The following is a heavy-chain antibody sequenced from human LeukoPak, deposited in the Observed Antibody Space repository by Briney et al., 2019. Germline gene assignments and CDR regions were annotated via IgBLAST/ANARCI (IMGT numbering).Heavy chain of an antibody. J-gene: IGHJ6*03. CDR1: GFTFSSYA. Sequence: GGSLRLSCAASGFTFSSYAMYWVRQAPGKGLEFVSAICCNGGCTYYANSVKGGFTISRDNAKNTLYLQMGSLRAEDMAVYYCATGNSDGYYYYYMGVWGKGTTVTVSS. V-gene: IGHV3-64*01. CDR2: ICCNGGCT. D-gene: IGHD4-23*01. CDR3: ATGNSDGYYYYYMGV.